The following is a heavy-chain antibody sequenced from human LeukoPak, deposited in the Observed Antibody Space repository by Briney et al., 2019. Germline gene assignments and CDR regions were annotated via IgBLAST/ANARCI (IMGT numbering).Heavy chain of an antibody. J-gene: IGHJ2*01. D-gene: IGHD2-2*01. Sequence: PGRSLRLSCTASGFTFGDYAMSWVRQAPGKGLEWVGFIRSKAYGGTTEYAASVKGRFTISRHDSKSIAYLQMNSLKTEDTAVYYCTRGALGYCSSTSCYDWYFDLWGRGTLVTVSS. CDR2: IRSKAYGGTT. V-gene: IGHV3-49*04. CDR3: TRGALGYCSSTSCYDWYFDL. CDR1: GFTFGDYA.